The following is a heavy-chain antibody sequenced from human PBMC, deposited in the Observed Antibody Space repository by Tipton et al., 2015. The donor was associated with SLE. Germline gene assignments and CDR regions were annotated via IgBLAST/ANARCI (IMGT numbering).Heavy chain of an antibody. Sequence: LRLSCTVSGGSISSSSYYWGWIRQPPGKGLEWIGSIYYSGSTYYNPSLKSRVTISVDTSKNQFSLKLSSVTAADTAVYYCARDTIGRAFDIWGQGTMVTVSS. CDR2: IYYSGST. V-gene: IGHV4-39*07. D-gene: IGHD3-9*01. CDR1: GGSISSSSYY. CDR3: ARDTIGRAFDI. J-gene: IGHJ3*02.